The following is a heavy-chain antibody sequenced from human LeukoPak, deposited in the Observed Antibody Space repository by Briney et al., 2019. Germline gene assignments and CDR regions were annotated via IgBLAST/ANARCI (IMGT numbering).Heavy chain of an antibody. CDR2: ISGSGGST. D-gene: IGHD5-12*01. V-gene: IGHV3-23*01. Sequence: GGSLRLSCAASGFAFGSYAISWVRQAPGKGLEWVSSISGSGGSTYYADSVKGRFTISRDNFKNTLYLQMNSLRVEDTAVYYCAKDRGRYSYGSVDYWGQGTLVTVSS. CDR1: GFAFGSYA. CDR3: AKDRGRYSYGSVDY. J-gene: IGHJ4*02.